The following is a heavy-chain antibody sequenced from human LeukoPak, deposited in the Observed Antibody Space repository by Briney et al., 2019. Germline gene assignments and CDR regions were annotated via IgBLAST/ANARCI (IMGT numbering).Heavy chain of an antibody. CDR3: AREEYQLLLGLYYGMDV. D-gene: IGHD2-2*01. Sequence: ASVKVSCKASGGTFSSYAISWVRQAPGQGLEWRGRIIPIFGIANYAQKFQGRVTITADKSTSTAYMELSSLRSEDTAVYYCAREEYQLLLGLYYGMDVWGQGTTVAVSS. CDR2: IIPIFGIA. CDR1: GGTFSSYA. J-gene: IGHJ6*02. V-gene: IGHV1-69*04.